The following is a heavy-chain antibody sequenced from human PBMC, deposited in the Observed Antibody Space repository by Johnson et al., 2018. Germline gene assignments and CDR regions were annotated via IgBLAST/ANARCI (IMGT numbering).Heavy chain of an antibody. D-gene: IGHD3-3*01. CDR3: ARDRSTIFGVVIPRYGMDV. CDR1: GFTFSSYG. J-gene: IGHJ6*02. Sequence: QVQLVESGGGVVQPGRSLRLSCAASGFTFSSYGMHWVRQAPGKGLEWVAVISYDGSNKYYADSVKGRFTISRDNSKNTLSLQMNSLGAEDTGGYYCARDRSTIFGVVIPRYGMDVWGQGTTVTVSS. V-gene: IGHV3-30*03. CDR2: ISYDGSNK.